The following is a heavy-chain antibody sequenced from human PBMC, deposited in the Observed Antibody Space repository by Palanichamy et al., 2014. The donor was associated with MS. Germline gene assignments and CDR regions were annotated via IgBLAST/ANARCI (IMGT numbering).Heavy chain of an antibody. CDR2: ISSSSSYI. CDR1: GFTFSSYS. Sequence: EVQLVEVWGRAVVKPWGGPVETSPRAASGFTFSSYSMNWVRQAPGKGLEWVSSISSSSSYIYYADSVKGRFTISRDNAKNSLYLQMNSLRAEDTAVYYCASAGYSSGWYSDYWGQGTLVTVSS. J-gene: IGHJ4*02. CDR3: ASAGYSSGWYSDY. D-gene: IGHD6-19*01. V-gene: IGHV3-21*01.